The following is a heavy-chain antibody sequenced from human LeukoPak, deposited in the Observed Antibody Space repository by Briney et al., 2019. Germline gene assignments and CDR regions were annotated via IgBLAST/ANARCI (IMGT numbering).Heavy chain of an antibody. CDR3: AKERRRGYGFDY. J-gene: IGHJ4*02. Sequence: GRSLRLSCAASGFTFSSYGMHWVRQAPGKGLEWVAVISYDGSNKYYADSVKGRFTISRDNSKNTLYLQMNSLRAEDTAVYCCAKERRRGYGFDYWGQGTLVTVSS. V-gene: IGHV3-30*18. D-gene: IGHD2-15*01. CDR1: GFTFSSYG. CDR2: ISYDGSNK.